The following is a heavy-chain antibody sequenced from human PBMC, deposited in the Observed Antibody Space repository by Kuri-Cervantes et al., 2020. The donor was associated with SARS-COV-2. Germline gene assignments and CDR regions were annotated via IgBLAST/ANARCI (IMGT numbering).Heavy chain of an antibody. D-gene: IGHD3-9*01. CDR2: ISAYNGNT. V-gene: IGHV1-18*01. CDR3: ATTGNYDILTGYYPLDY. J-gene: IGHJ4*02. Sequence: ASVKVSCKASGYTFTSYGISWVRQAPGQGLEWMGWISAYNGNTNYAQKLQGRVTMTTDTSTSTAYMELRSLRSDDTAVYYCATTGNYDILTGYYPLDYWGQGTLVTVSS. CDR1: GYTFTSYG.